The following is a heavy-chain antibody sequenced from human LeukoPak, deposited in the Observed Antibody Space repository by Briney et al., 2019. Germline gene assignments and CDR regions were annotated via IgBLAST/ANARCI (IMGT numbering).Heavy chain of an antibody. Sequence: SGRSLRLSCAASGLTFSSYAMHWVRQAPGKGLEWVAAISYDGSNKYYADSVKGRFTISRDNSKNTLYLQMNSLRAEDTAVYYCARSAAAGPFDYWGQGTLVTVSS. CDR1: GLTFSSYA. D-gene: IGHD6-13*01. CDR2: ISYDGSNK. J-gene: IGHJ4*02. CDR3: ARSAAAGPFDY. V-gene: IGHV3-30*07.